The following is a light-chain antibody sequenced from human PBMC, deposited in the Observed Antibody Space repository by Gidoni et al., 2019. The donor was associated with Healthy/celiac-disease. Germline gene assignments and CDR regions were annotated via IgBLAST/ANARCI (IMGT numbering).Light chain of an antibody. J-gene: IGLJ3*02. V-gene: IGLV3-21*02. CDR3: QVWDSSSDPLWV. CDR1: NIGSKS. Sequence: SYVLTQPPSVSVAPGQTARITCGGNNIGSKSVHWYQQKPGQAPVLVVYDDRDRPSGIPERFSGSNSGNTATLTISRVEAGDEADYYCQVWDSSSDPLWVFGGGTKLTVL. CDR2: DDR.